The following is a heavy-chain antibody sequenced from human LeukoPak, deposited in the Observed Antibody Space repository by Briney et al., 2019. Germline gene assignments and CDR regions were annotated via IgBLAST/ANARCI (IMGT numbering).Heavy chain of an antibody. CDR1: GGTFSSYA. D-gene: IGHD5-18*01. V-gene: IGHV1-69*01. Sequence: ASVTVSCKASGGTFSSYAISWVRQAPGQGLEWMGGIIPIFGTANYAQKFQGRVTITADESTSTAYMELSSLRSEDTAVYYCAKASEEDSYGSETYYFDYWGQGTLVTVSS. J-gene: IGHJ4*02. CDR2: IIPIFGTA. CDR3: AKASEEDSYGSETYYFDY.